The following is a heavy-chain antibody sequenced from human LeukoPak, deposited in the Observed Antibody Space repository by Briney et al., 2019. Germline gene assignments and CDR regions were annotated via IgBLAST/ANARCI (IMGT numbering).Heavy chain of an antibody. J-gene: IGHJ4*02. CDR2: MYYTGST. CDR1: GGSINNY. Sequence: SETLSLTCTVSGGSINNYWSWIRQPPGKGLEWIGYMYYTGSTNYNPSLKSRVIISVDTSKNQFSLKLSSVTAADTAVYYCARDRSISWYFVWGQGILVTVSS. CDR3: ARDRSISWYFV. V-gene: IGHV4-59*12. D-gene: IGHD6-13*01.